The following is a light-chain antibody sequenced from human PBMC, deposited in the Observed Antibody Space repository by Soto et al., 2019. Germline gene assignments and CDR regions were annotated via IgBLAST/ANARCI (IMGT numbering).Light chain of an antibody. J-gene: IGLJ1*01. CDR2: DVR. Sequence: QSALTQPASVSGSPGQSITISFTGTSSDVGGYNYVSWYQQHPGKATKLMIYDVRNRASGASNRFSGSKSGNTASLTISGLQAEDEADYYCTSYTRSSTLYVFGTGTKLTVL. CDR1: SSDVGGYNY. V-gene: IGLV2-14*01. CDR3: TSYTRSSTLYV.